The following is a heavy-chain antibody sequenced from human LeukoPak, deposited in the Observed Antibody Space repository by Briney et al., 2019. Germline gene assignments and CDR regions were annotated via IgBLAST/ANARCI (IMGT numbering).Heavy chain of an antibody. Sequence: SQTLSLTCAISGDSVSSNSDTWNWIRQSPSRGLEWLGRTYYRSEWYKYYAVSVKGRITINPDTSKNQFSLQLNSVTPEDTAVYYCARGPSYFQHWGQGTLVTVSS. CDR1: GDSVSSNSDT. V-gene: IGHV6-1*01. J-gene: IGHJ1*01. CDR3: ARGPSYFQH. CDR2: TYYRSEWYK.